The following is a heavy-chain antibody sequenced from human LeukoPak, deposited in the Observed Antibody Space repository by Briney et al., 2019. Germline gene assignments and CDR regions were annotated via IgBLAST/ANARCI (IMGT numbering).Heavy chain of an antibody. J-gene: IGHJ4*02. CDR3: ASGYSSGPVY. D-gene: IGHD6-19*01. CDR1: GFTFSSYS. Sequence: GGSLRLSCAASGFTFSSYSMNWVRQAPGKGLEWVSYISSTSTTIYYADSVKGRFTISRDNAKNSLYLQMNSLRAEDTAVYYCASGYSSGPVYWGQGNLVTVSS. V-gene: IGHV3-48*04. CDR2: ISSTSTTI.